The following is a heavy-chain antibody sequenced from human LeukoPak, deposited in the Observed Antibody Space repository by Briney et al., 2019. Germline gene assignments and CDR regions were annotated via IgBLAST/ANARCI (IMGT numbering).Heavy chain of an antibody. D-gene: IGHD6-13*01. V-gene: IGHV3-11*01. CDR3: ARDDRAAGGPYYPDY. J-gene: IGHJ4*02. CDR1: GFTFSDYY. CDR2: ISSRGSTM. Sequence: GGSLRLSCAASGFTFSDYYMSWIRQAPGKGLEWVSDISSRGSTMFYADSVRGRFTISRDNAKNSLYLQMNSLRADDTAVYYCARDDRAAGGPYYPDYWGQGTLVTVSS.